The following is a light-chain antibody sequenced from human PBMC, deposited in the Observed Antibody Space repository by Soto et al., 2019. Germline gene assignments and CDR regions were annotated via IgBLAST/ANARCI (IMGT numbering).Light chain of an antibody. CDR3: SSYTSSSTLL. CDR1: SSDVGGYNY. CDR2: DVS. V-gene: IGLV2-14*01. J-gene: IGLJ2*01. Sequence: QSVLTKPASVSGSPGQSITISCTGTSSDVGGYNYVSWYQQHPGKAPKLMIYDVSRRPSGVSDRFSASKSGNTASLTISGLLVEDEADYYCSSYTSSSTLLFGGGTKVTVL.